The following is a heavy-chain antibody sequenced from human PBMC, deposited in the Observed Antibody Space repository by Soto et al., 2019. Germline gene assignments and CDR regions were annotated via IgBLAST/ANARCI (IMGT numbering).Heavy chain of an antibody. Sequence: PSETLSLTCAVSGGSISSGGYSWSWIRQPPGKGLEWIGYIYHSGSTYYNPSLKSRVTISVDTSKNQISLKLSSVTAADTAVCYCARGGYSYAQYYYYYYGMDVWGQGTTVTVSS. J-gene: IGHJ6*02. V-gene: IGHV4-30-2*01. D-gene: IGHD5-18*01. CDR3: ARGGYSYAQYYYYYYGMDV. CDR2: IYHSGST. CDR1: GGSISSGGYS.